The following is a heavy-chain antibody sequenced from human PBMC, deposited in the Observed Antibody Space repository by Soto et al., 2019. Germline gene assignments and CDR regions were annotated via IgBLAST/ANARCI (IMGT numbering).Heavy chain of an antibody. D-gene: IGHD3-3*01. CDR1: GFTFSSYS. V-gene: IGHV3-48*01. Sequence: GGSLRLSCAASGFTFSSYSMDWVRQAPGKGLEWVSYISSSSSTIYYADSVKGRFTISRDNAKNSLYLQMNSLRSEDTAVYYCASPAQITIFGVPAHKWSMDVWGQGTTVTVSS. CDR2: ISSSSSTI. CDR3: ASPAQITIFGVPAHKWSMDV. J-gene: IGHJ6*02.